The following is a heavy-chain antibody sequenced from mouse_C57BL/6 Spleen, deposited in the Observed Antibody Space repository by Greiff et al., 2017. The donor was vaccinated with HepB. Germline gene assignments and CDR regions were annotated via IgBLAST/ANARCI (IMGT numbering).Heavy chain of an antibody. J-gene: IGHJ4*01. Sequence: EVKLMESGGGLVQPKGSLKLSCAASGFSFNTYAMNWVRQAPGKGLEWVARIRSKSNNYATYYADSVKDRFTISRDDSESMLYLQMNNLKTEDTAMYYCVRHAWYYAMDYWGQGTSVTVSS. V-gene: IGHV10-1*01. CDR1: GFSFNTYA. CDR2: IRSKSNNYAT. CDR3: VRHAWYYAMDY.